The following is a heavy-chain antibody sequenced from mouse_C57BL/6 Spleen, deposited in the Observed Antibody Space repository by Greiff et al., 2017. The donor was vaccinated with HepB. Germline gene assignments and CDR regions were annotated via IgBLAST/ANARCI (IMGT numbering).Heavy chain of an antibody. CDR3: ARGNYHYGSSTWYFDV. CDR2: IYPGDGDT. Sequence: QVQLQQSGPELVKPGASVKISCKASGYAFSSSWMNWVKQRPGKGLEWIGRIYPGDGDTNYNGKFKGKATLTADKSSSTAYMQLSSLTSEDSAVYFCARGNYHYGSSTWYFDVWGTGTTVTVSS. V-gene: IGHV1-82*01. D-gene: IGHD1-1*01. J-gene: IGHJ1*03. CDR1: GYAFSSSW.